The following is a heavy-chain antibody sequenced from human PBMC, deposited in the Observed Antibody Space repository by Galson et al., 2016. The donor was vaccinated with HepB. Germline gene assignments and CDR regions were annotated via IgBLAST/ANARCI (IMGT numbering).Heavy chain of an antibody. CDR1: GFTFASYG. J-gene: IGHJ6*04. CDR2: ITSSGGAI. V-gene: IGHV3-48*01. CDR3: ARDIYGPTYFYYYGLDV. D-gene: IGHD2/OR15-2a*01. Sequence: SLRLSCAGSGFTFASYGMNWVRQAPGKGLEWVSYITSSGGAIYYTDSVKGRFTISRDNAKNSLYLQMNSLRAEDTAVYDCARDIYGPTYFYYYGLDVWGEGTTVTVSA.